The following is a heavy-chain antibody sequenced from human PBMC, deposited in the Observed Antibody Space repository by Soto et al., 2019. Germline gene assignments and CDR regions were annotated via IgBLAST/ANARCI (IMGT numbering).Heavy chain of an antibody. D-gene: IGHD5-18*01. CDR1: GFTFSSYS. Sequence: GSLRLSCAASGFTFSSYSMNWVRQAPGKGLEWVSSISSSSSYIYYADPVKGRFTISRDNAKNSLYLQMNSLRAEDTAVYYCARVEYSYGSFDYWGQGTLVTVSS. J-gene: IGHJ4*02. V-gene: IGHV3-21*01. CDR2: ISSSSSYI. CDR3: ARVEYSYGSFDY.